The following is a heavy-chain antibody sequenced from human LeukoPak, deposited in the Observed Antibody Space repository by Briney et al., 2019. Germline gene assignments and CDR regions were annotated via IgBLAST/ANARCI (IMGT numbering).Heavy chain of an antibody. D-gene: IGHD6-19*01. CDR1: GFTFSSYG. CDR3: ATLAVAGLFDY. J-gene: IGHJ4*02. CDR2: IRYDGSNK. Sequence: PGGSLRLSCAASGFTFSSYGMHSVRQAPGKGLEWVAFIRYDGSNKYYADSVKGRFTISRDNSKNTLYLQMNRLRDEDTAVYYCATLAVAGLFDYWGQGTLVTVSS. V-gene: IGHV3-30*02.